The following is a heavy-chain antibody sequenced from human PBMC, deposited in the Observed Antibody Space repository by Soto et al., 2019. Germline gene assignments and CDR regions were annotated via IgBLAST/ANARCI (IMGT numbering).Heavy chain of an antibody. Sequence: GGSLRVSCAASGFTFSSYGMHWVRQAPGKGLEWVAVISYDGSNKYYADSVKGRFTISRDNSKNTLYLQMNSLRAEDTAVYYCAKGGLNSITIFGVDTNDYYGMDGCGQCTTVTVS. V-gene: IGHV3-30*18. CDR1: GFTFSSYG. J-gene: IGHJ6*02. CDR3: AKGGLNSITIFGVDTNDYYGMDG. CDR2: ISYDGSNK. D-gene: IGHD3-3*01.